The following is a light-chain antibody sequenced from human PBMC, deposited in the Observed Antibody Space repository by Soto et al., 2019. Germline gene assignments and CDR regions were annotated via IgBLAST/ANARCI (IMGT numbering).Light chain of an antibody. J-gene: IGKJ1*01. Sequence: EIVMTQSPATLSVSPGERATLSCRASQSVNTNLAWYQQKPGQAPRLLIYGASTRATGVPDRFSGSGSGTEFTLIISSLQSEDFAVYYCQQYNNWPAWTFGQGTKVDIK. V-gene: IGKV3-15*01. CDR2: GAS. CDR1: QSVNTN. CDR3: QQYNNWPAWT.